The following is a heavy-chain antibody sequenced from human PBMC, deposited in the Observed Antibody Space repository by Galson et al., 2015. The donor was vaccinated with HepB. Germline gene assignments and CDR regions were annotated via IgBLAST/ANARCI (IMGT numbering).Heavy chain of an antibody. CDR3: ARDRAPSFFLSPAAQTVNWFDP. V-gene: IGHV1-2*04. J-gene: IGHJ5*02. CDR1: GYTFTGYY. D-gene: IGHD2-2*01. Sequence: SVKVSCKASGYTFTGYYMHWVRQAPGQGLEWMGWINPNSGGTNYAQKFQGWVTMTRDTSISTAYMELSRLRSDDTAVYYCARDRAPSFFLSPAAQTVNWFDPWGQGTLVTVSS. CDR2: INPNSGGT.